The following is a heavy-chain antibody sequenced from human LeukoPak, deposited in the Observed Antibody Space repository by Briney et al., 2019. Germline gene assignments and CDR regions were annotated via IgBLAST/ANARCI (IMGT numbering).Heavy chain of an antibody. V-gene: IGHV3-23*01. J-gene: IGHJ4*02. Sequence: RGSLRLSCAPSAFTFSKYAMTWVRQAPGKGLEWVSSISAGAGNTYYADSVKGRFTISRDNSKDTLYLQMNSLGAADTAVYYCAKDGGGYCNNSSCWGQGTLVTVSS. D-gene: IGHD2-2*01. CDR2: ISAGAGNT. CDR3: AKDGGGYCNNSSC. CDR1: AFTFSKYA.